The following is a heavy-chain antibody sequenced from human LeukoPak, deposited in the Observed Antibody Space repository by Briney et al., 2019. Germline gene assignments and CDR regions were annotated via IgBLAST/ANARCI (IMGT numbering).Heavy chain of an antibody. D-gene: IGHD2-2*01. J-gene: IGHJ3*02. CDR1: AYTFTDNY. CDR3: ATPLGYCSSTSCYRSAFDI. CDR2: VDPEDGET. V-gene: IGHV1-69-2*01. Sequence: ASVKDSCKVSAYTFTDNYMHWGQQPPGKELQWMGLVDPEDGETIYAEKFQGRVTITADTSTDTAYMELSSLRSEDTAVYYCATPLGYCSSTSCYRSAFDIWGQGTMVTVSS.